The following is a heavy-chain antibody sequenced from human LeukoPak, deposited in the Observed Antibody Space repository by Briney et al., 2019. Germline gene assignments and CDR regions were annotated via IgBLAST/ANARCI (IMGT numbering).Heavy chain of an antibody. Sequence: GASVKVSCKASGYAFNTFGISWLRQAPGQGLERMGWMSAHNGNTYYAQKFEDRITMTTDTSTSTAYMELRSLRSDDTATYYCARFRIAVTGIPDYWGQGTLVTVS. CDR1: GYAFNTFG. J-gene: IGHJ4*02. CDR3: ARFRIAVTGIPDY. V-gene: IGHV1-18*04. CDR2: MSAHNGNT. D-gene: IGHD1-1*01.